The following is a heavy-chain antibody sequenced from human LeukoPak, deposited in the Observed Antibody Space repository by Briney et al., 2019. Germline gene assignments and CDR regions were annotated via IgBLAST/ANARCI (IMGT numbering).Heavy chain of an antibody. CDR2: IYNSGST. CDR3: ARGRGVVVPAAIHNWFDP. D-gene: IGHD2-2*01. V-gene: IGHV4-38-2*01. CDR1: GNSISNTYY. J-gene: IGHJ5*02. Sequence: SETLSLTCAVSGNSISNTYYWGWIRQPPGKELEWIGSIYNSGSTHYNPSLKSRVTISVDTSKNQFSLKLSSVTAADTAVYYCARGRGVVVPAAIHNWFDPWGQGTLVTVSS.